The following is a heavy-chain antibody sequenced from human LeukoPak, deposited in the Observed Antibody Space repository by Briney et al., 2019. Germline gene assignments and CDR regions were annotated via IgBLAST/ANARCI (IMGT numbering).Heavy chain of an antibody. CDR2: IWYDGSNK. J-gene: IGHJ4*02. V-gene: IGHV3-33*08. Sequence: PGVSLRLSCAASRFTFSTYAMSWVRQPPGKGLEWVAVIWYDGSNKNYADSVKGRFTVSRDNSKNTLYLQMNSLRAEDTAVYYCARDSSQWLADYWGQGTLVTVSS. D-gene: IGHD6-19*01. CDR1: RFTFSTYA. CDR3: ARDSSQWLADY.